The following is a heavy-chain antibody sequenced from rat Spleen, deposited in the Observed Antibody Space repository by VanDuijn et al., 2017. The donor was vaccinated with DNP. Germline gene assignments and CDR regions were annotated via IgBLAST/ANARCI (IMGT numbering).Heavy chain of an antibody. CDR3: VRWNSGHFDY. CDR2: ISTGGGNT. CDR1: GFTFSHYY. D-gene: IGHD4-3*01. J-gene: IGHJ2*01. V-gene: IGHV5-25*01. Sequence: EVQLMESGGGLVQPGRSMKLSCAASGFTFSHYYMAWVRQAPTKGLEWVASISTGGGNTYYRDSVEGRFIISRDNAKSTLYLQMNSLRSEDMATYYCVRWNSGHFDYWGQGVMVPVSS.